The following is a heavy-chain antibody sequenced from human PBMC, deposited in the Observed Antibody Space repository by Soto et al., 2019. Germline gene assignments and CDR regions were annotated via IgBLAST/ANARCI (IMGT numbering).Heavy chain of an antibody. CDR1: GYTFTSYD. V-gene: IGHV1-8*01. J-gene: IGHJ6*03. Sequence: ASVKVSCKASGYTFTSYDINWVRQATGQGLEWMGWMNPNSGNTGYAQKFQGRVTVTRNTSISTAYMELSSLRSEDTAVYYCARRTFNYYDFWSGPDYYYYMDVWGKGTTVTVSS. D-gene: IGHD3-3*01. CDR3: ARRTFNYYDFWSGPDYYYYMDV. CDR2: MNPNSGNT.